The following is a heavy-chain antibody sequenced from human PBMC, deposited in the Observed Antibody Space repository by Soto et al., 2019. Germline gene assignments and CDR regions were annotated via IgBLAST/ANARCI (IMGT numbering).Heavy chain of an antibody. D-gene: IGHD5-12*01. J-gene: IGHJ4*02. Sequence: PSETLSLTCTVFGGSISSDSYSWNWIRQPPGKGLEWIGSIFYSGSTFYNPSLKSRVTISVDTSKNQFSLRLTSVTAADTAVYYCARRGSGYERYHDYWGQGTLVTVSS. CDR2: IFYSGST. CDR1: GGSISSDSYS. V-gene: IGHV4-39*01. CDR3: ARRGSGYERYHDY.